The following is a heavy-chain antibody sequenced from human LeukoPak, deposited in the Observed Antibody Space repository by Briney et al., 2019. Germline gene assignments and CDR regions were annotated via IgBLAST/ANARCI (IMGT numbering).Heavy chain of an antibody. CDR2: ISSSGRTV. CDR3: ANGYCTNGVCYPYYYYYMDV. J-gene: IGHJ6*03. Sequence: AGGSLRLSCAASGFTFSDYYISWIRQAPGKGLEWISYISSSGRTVDQADSVKGRFTISRDNSKNTLYLQMNSLRAEDTAVYYCANGYCTNGVCYPYYYYYMDVWGKGTTVTVSS. D-gene: IGHD2-8*01. V-gene: IGHV3-11*04. CDR1: GFTFSDYY.